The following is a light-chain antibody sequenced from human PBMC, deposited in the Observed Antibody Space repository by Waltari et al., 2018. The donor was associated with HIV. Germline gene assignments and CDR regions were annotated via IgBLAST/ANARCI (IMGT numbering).Light chain of an antibody. CDR1: SNDVGAYDY. J-gene: IGLJ1*01. CDR2: DVY. Sequence: QSALTQPASVSGSPGQSITISCTGTSNDVGAYDYVPWYQQYPGKVPKLLIYDVYNRPSRISNRFSGSKSGNTAFLTISGLRAEDEADYYCASFTSGRLNVFGSGTKVTVL. CDR3: ASFTSGRLNV. V-gene: IGLV2-14*01.